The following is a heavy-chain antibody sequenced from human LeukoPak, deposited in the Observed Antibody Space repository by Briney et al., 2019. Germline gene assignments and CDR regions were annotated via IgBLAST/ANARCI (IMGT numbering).Heavy chain of an antibody. J-gene: IGHJ4*02. Sequence: SETLSLTCAVYGGSFSGYYWSWIRQPPGKGLEWIGEINHSGSTNYNPSLKSRVTISVDTSKNQFSLKLSSVTAADTAVYYCAREGTFDYWGQGTLVTVSS. V-gene: IGHV4-34*01. CDR3: AREGTFDY. CDR1: GGSFSGYY. CDR2: INHSGST.